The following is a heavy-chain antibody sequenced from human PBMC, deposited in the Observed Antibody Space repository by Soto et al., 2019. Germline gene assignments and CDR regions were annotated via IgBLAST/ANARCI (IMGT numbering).Heavy chain of an antibody. Sequence: QVQLVESGAEVKKPGSSVKVSCKASGGTFSSYAISWVRQAPGQGLEWMGGIIPIFGTANYAQKFQGRVTITADESTSTAYMELSSLRSEDTAVYYCAREYGYSGYDEEYYFDYWGQGTLVTVSS. CDR1: GGTFSSYA. V-gene: IGHV1-69*01. CDR2: IIPIFGTA. J-gene: IGHJ4*02. CDR3: AREYGYSGYDEEYYFDY. D-gene: IGHD5-12*01.